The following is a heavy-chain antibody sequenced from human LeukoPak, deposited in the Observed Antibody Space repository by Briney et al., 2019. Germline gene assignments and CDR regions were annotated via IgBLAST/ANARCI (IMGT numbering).Heavy chain of an antibody. CDR3: ARARYYYYDSSGYYFDF. J-gene: IGHJ4*02. V-gene: IGHV5-51*01. D-gene: IGHD3-22*01. CDR2: VYPGDSDT. Sequence: GESLKISCEGSGYHFTDYWIGWVRQMPGEGLEWMGIVYPGDSDTRYSPSFQGQVTISVDKSISTTYLQWSGLKASDTAVYYCARARYYYYDSSGYYFDFWGQGTLVTVSS. CDR1: GYHFTDYW.